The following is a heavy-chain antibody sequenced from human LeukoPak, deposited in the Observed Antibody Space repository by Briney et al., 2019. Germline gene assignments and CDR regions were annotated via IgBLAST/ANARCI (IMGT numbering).Heavy chain of an antibody. D-gene: IGHD2-21*01. V-gene: IGHV1-2*02. J-gene: IGHJ5*02. CDR1: GYSFTDYY. Sequence: ASVKVSCKTSGYSFTDYYMHWVRQAPGQGLEWMGWINPKSGGTSSAQKFQGRVTMARDTSITTVYMEVSWLTSDDTAIYYCARADRLDGGPYLIGPWGQGTLVTVSS. CDR2: INPKSGGT. CDR3: ARADRLDGGPYLIGP.